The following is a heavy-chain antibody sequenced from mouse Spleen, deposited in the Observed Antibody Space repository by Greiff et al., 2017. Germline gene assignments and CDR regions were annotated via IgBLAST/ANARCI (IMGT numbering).Heavy chain of an antibody. D-gene: IGHD2-4*01. CDR2: IYPGSGST. V-gene: IGHV1-55*01. J-gene: IGHJ1*01. CDR3: AREIRGNWYFDV. CDR1: GYTFTSYW. Sequence: VQLQQPGAELVKPGASVKMSCKASGYTFTSYWITWVKQRPGQGLEWIGDIYPGSGSTNYNEKFKSKATLTVDTSSSTAYMQLSSLTSEDSAVYYCAREIRGNWYFDVWGAGTTVTVSS.